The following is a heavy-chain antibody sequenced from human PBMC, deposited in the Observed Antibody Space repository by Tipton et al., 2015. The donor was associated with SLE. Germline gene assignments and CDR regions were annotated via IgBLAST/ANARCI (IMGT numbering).Heavy chain of an antibody. CDR1: GFTFSSYW. D-gene: IGHD2-15*01. J-gene: IGHJ6*02. Sequence: SLRLSCAASGFTFSSYWMSWVRQAPGKGLEWVANIKQDGSEKYYVDSVKGRFTISRDNAKNSLYLQMNSLRAEDTAVYYCARDPVAYYYYGMDVWGQGTLVTVSS. CDR2: IKQDGSEK. V-gene: IGHV3-7*01. CDR3: ARDPVAYYYYGMDV.